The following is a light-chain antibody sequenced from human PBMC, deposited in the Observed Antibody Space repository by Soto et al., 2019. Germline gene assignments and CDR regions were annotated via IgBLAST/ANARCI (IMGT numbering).Light chain of an antibody. CDR3: QHYSTRPLT. CDR1: QNLFWTSNNRNY. Sequence: DIVMTQSPDSLAVPLGERATINCKSSQNLFWTSNNRNYLAWYQQKPGQPPKLLIHWASTRESGVPDRFSGSGSGTDFTLTISSLQAEDVAVYYCQHYSTRPLTFGGGTKVEIK. CDR2: WAS. V-gene: IGKV4-1*01. J-gene: IGKJ4*01.